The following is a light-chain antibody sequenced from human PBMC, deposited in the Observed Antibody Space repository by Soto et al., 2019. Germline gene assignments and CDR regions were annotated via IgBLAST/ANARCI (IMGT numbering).Light chain of an antibody. CDR3: QQSYSTPRT. Sequence: DIQMPQSPSSLSASVGDRVTITCRASQSISSYLNWYQQKPGKAPKLLIYAASSLQSGVPSRFSGRGSGTDFTLTISSLQPEDFATYYCQQSYSTPRTCGQGTKVEIK. CDR1: QSISSY. CDR2: AAS. J-gene: IGKJ1*01. V-gene: IGKV1-39*01.